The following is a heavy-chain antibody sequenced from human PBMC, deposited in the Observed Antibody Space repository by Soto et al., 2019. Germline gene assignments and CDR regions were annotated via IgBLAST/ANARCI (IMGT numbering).Heavy chain of an antibody. CDR1: GFTFSSYW. Sequence: EVQLVESGGGLVQPGGSLRLSCAASGFTFSSYWMSWVRQAPGKGLEWVANIKQAGSEKYYVDSVKGRFTISRDNAKNSLYLQMNSLRAEDTAVYYCARGRGCSTGCHNFDYWGQGTLVTVSS. J-gene: IGHJ4*02. V-gene: IGHV3-7*01. CDR2: IKQAGSEK. D-gene: IGHD2-2*01. CDR3: ARGRGCSTGCHNFDY.